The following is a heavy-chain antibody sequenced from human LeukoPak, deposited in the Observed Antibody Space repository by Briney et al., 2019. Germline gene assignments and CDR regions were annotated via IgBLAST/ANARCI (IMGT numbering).Heavy chain of an antibody. Sequence: ASVKVSCKASGYTFPSYFMHWVRQAPGQGLEWMGIINPTGGSTTYAQKFQGRVTMTRDTSTSTVYMELSSLRSDDTAVYYCARDLSSSGLFDYWGQGTLVTVSS. CDR1: GYTFPSYF. D-gene: IGHD6-19*01. J-gene: IGHJ4*02. V-gene: IGHV1-46*01. CDR3: ARDLSSSGLFDY. CDR2: INPTGGST.